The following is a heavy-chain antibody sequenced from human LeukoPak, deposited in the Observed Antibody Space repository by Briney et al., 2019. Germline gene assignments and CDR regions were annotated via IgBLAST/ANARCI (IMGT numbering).Heavy chain of an antibody. CDR1: GYTFTSYG. D-gene: IGHD3-10*01. CDR2: ISAYNGNT. CDR3: ARDARGGHAFDI. V-gene: IGHV1-18*01. J-gene: IGHJ3*02. Sequence: ASVKVSCKASGYTFTSYGISWVRQAPGQGLEWMGWISAYNGNTNYAQKLQGRVTMTTDTSTSTAYMKLRSLRSDDTAVYYCARDARGGHAFDIWGQGTMVTVSS.